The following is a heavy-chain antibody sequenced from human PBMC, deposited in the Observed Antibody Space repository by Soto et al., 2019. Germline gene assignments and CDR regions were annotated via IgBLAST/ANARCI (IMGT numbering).Heavy chain of an antibody. CDR2: VFFSGNS. CDR3: ARSGYGSGSYPVLS. Sequence: SETLSLTCTVSGGSISSSTYYWGWMRQPPGKGLEWIGYVFFSGNSNYNPSLKSRITISVDRSKNQFSLKLSSVTAADTAVYYCARSGYGSGSYPVLSWGQGTLVTVSS. V-gene: IGHV4-61*05. CDR1: GGSISSSTYY. D-gene: IGHD3-10*01. J-gene: IGHJ5*02.